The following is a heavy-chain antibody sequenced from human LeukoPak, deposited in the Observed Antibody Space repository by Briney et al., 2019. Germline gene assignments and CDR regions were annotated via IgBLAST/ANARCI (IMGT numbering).Heavy chain of an antibody. CDR3: ARDKFKGREGVLWFGEFPPNWFDP. CDR1: GGTFSSYA. V-gene: IGHV1-69*05. CDR2: IIPIFGTA. Sequence: SVKVSCKASGGTFSSYAISWVRQAPGQGLEWMGRIIPIFGTANYAQKFQGRVTITTDESTSTAYMELSSLRSEDTAVYYCARDKFKGREGVLWFGEFPPNWFDPWGQGTPVTVSS. J-gene: IGHJ5*02. D-gene: IGHD3-10*01.